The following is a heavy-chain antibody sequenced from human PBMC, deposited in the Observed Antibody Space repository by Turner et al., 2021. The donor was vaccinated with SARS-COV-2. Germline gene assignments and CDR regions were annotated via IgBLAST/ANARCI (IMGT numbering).Heavy chain of an antibody. D-gene: IGHD6-13*01. CDR2: IRSKSYGGTT. J-gene: IGHJ4*02. V-gene: IGHV3-49*03. Sequence: EVQLVESGGGLVQPGRSLRLSCTAAGFTFGNYGMSWFRQAPGKGLEWVSFIRSKSYGGTTEYAASVKGRFTISRDDSKSIAYLQMNSLKTEDTAVYYCTGGIAGDSWGQGTLVTVSS. CDR1: GFTFGNYG. CDR3: TGGIAGDS.